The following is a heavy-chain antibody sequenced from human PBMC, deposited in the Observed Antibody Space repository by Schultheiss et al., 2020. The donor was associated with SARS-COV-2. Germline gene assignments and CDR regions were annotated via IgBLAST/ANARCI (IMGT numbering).Heavy chain of an antibody. J-gene: IGHJ3*02. D-gene: IGHD5-24*01. CDR2: ISGSGGST. V-gene: IGHV3-23*01. CDR1: GFTFSSYA. Sequence: GGSLRLSCAASGFTFSSYAMSWVRQAPGKGLEWVSAISGSGGSTYYADSVKGRFTFSRDNSKNTLYLQMNSLRAEDTAVYYCASDVEMATIRSSAFDIWGQGTMVTVSS. CDR3: ASDVEMATIRSSAFDI.